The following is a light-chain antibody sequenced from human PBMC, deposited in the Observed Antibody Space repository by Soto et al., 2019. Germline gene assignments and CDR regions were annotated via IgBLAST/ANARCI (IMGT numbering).Light chain of an antibody. Sequence: DIQMTQSPSSLSASVGDRVTITCQASQDIRTYLNWYQQKPGKAPKLLLYDASNLETGVTSRFSGSGSGTDFTLTISSLQPEDFATYYCQQYYSSPYTFGQGTKLEV. V-gene: IGKV1-33*01. CDR3: QQYYSSPYT. CDR1: QDIRTY. CDR2: DAS. J-gene: IGKJ2*01.